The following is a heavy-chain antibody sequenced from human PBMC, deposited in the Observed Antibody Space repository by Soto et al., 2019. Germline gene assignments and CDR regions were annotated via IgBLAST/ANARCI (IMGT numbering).Heavy chain of an antibody. CDR2: IVPIFGTA. D-gene: IGHD5-12*01. J-gene: IGHJ6*01. CDR3: AREAGYSGYDSIYDYYYGMDV. CDR1: GGTFSSYA. V-gene: IGHV1-69*01. Sequence: QVQLVQSGAEVKKPGSSVKVSCKASGGTFSSYAISWVRQAPGQGLEWMGGIVPIFGTANYAQKFQGRVTVTADESTSTAYIELCSLSSEDTAVYYCAREAGYSGYDSIYDYYYGMDVWGQGTTVTVSS.